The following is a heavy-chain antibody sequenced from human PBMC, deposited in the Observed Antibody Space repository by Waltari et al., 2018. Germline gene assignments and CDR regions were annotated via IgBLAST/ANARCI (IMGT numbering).Heavy chain of an antibody. V-gene: IGHV1-69*01. D-gene: IGHD2-2*01. CDR1: GGPSNTYG. CDR3: ARTVVPAGHYYYHYMDV. Sequence: QVPLVPSGAEVKKPRSSVKLSCKASGGPSNTYGIPWVRPAPGPGLQWMGRIIPIVETTNSAQKFQDRLTITADESTSTAYMELSSLRSEDTAVYYCARTVVPAGHYYYHYMDVWGKGTTVTVSS. CDR2: IIPIVETT. J-gene: IGHJ6*03.